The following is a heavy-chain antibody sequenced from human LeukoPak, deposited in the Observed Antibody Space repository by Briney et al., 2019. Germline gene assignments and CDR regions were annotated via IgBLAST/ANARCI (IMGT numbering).Heavy chain of an antibody. V-gene: IGHV3-7*04. D-gene: IGHD3-16*01. J-gene: IGHJ4*02. CDR3: ARGGRRF. CDR1: GFSFSNYW. CDR2: IKQDGSEK. Sequence: GESLRLSCAASGFSFSNYWMSWVRQAPGKGLEWVANIKQDGSEKYYVDSVKGRFTISRDNAKNSLYLQMNSLRGEDTAVYYCARGGRRFWGQGTLVTVSS.